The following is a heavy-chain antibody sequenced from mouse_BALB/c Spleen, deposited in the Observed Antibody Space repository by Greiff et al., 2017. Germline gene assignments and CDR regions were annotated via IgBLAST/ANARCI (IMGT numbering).Heavy chain of an antibody. CDR2: INPSTGYT. Sequence: QVQLQQSGAELAKPGASVKMSCKASGYTFTSYWMHWVKHRPGQGLEWIGYINPSTGYTEYNQKFKDKATLTADKSSSTAYMQLSSLTSEDSAVYYCATYGNYAMDYWGQGTSVTVSS. D-gene: IGHD1-1*01. J-gene: IGHJ4*01. V-gene: IGHV1-7*01. CDR3: ATYGNYAMDY. CDR1: GYTFTSYW.